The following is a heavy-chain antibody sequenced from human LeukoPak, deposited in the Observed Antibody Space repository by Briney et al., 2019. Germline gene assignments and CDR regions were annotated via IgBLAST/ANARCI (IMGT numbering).Heavy chain of an antibody. V-gene: IGHV1-2*02. CDR1: GYTFTGYY. D-gene: IGHD3-10*01. CDR3: ARVYYGSGSYYTFDY. J-gene: IGHJ4*02. Sequence: ASVKVSCKASGYTFTGYYMHWVRQAPGQGLEWMGWINPNSGGTNYAQKFQGRVTMTRDTSISTAYMELSRLRSDDTAVYYCARVYYGSGSYYTFDYWGQGTLVTVSS. CDR2: INPNSGGT.